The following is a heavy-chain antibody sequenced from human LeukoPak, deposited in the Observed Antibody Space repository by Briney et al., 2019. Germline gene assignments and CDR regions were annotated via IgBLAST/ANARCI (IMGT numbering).Heavy chain of an antibody. J-gene: IGHJ4*02. V-gene: IGHV3-11*06. D-gene: IGHD3-10*01. CDR3: ARGSMVRGVLEYYFDC. CDR2: ISSGSSYI. CDR1: GFTFSDYY. Sequence: GGSLRLSCAASGFTFSDYYMSWIRQAPGKGLEWVSSISSGSSYIYYADSVKGRFTISRDNAKNSLYLQMNSLRAEDTAVYYCARGSMVRGVLEYYFDCWGQGTLVTVSS.